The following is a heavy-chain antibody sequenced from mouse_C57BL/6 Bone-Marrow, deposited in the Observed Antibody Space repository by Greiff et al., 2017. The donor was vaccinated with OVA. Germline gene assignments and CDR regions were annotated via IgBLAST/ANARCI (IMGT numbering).Heavy chain of an antibody. V-gene: IGHV5-12*01. CDR1: GFTFSDYY. CDR2: ISNGGGST. J-gene: IGHJ4*01. CDR3: ARRQLRPSAIDY. D-gene: IGHD3-2*02. Sequence: EVQGVESGGGLVQPGGSLKLSCAASGFTFSDYYMYWVRQTPEKRLEWVAYISNGGGSTYYPDTVKGRFTISRDNAKNTLYLQMSRLKSEDTAMYYCARRQLRPSAIDYWGQGTSVTVSS.